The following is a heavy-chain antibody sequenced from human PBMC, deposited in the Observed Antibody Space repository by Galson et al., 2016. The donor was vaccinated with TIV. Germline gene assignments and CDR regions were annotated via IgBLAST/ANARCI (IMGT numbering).Heavy chain of an antibody. CDR3: ARSDKYYVERAGFDY. Sequence: SVKVSCKASGGSLTTYPISWLRQAPGLGLEWMGRSVPVSGPPKYSPRFQGRVAISRDESASTVYMELTSLTSEDTAVYYCARSDKYYVERAGFDYWGQGTLVTVSS. CDR2: SVPVSGPP. D-gene: IGHD3-16*01. CDR1: GGSLTTYP. V-gene: IGHV1-69*05. J-gene: IGHJ4*02.